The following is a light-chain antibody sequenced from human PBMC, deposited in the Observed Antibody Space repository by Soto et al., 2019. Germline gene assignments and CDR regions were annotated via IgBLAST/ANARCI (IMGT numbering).Light chain of an antibody. J-gene: IGKJ5*01. Sequence: EIVLTQSPGTLSLSPGERATLSCRASQSVSSSYLAWYQQKPGQAPRLLIYGASSRATGIPDRFSGSGSGTVFTLTFSRLEPEDFAVYYCQQYGSSPPITFGQGTRLEIK. CDR2: GAS. CDR1: QSVSSSY. V-gene: IGKV3-20*01. CDR3: QQYGSSPPIT.